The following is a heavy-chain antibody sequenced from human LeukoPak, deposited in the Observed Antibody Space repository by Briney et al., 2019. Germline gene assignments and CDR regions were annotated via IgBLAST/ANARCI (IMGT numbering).Heavy chain of an antibody. D-gene: IGHD2-2*01. CDR1: GYTFTGYY. J-gene: IGHJ5*02. CDR3: ARELSLGYCSSTSCWLSIAARPQTSGWFDP. CDR2: INPNSGRT. V-gene: IGHV1-2*02. Sequence: ASVKVSCKASGYTFTGYYMHWVRQAPGQGLEWMGWINPNSGRTNYAQKFQGRVTMTRDTSISTAYMELSRLRSDDTAVYYCARELSLGYCSSTSCWLSIAARPQTSGWFDPWGQGTLVTVSS.